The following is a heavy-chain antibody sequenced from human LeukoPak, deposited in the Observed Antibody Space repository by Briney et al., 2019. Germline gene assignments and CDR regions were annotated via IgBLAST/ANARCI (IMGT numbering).Heavy chain of an antibody. D-gene: IGHD6-13*01. V-gene: IGHV3-23*01. CDR3: AHSRSSCPDY. J-gene: IGHJ4*02. CDR1: GFTLRSHA. CDR2: ISGSGGST. Sequence: PGGSLRLSCAASGFTLRSHAMSWVRQAPGKGLEWVSAISGSGGSTYYADSAKGRFTISRDNSKNTLYLQMNSLRAEDTAVYYCAHSRSSCPDYWGQGTLVTVSS.